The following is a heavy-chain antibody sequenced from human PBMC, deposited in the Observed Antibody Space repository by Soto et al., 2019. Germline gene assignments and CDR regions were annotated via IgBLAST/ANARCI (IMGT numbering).Heavy chain of an antibody. D-gene: IGHD4-4*01. CDR2: IYYSGST. Sequence: PSETLSLTCTVSGGSISSGGYYWSWIRQHPGKGLEWIGYIYYSGSTYYNPSLKSRVTISVDTSKNQFSLKLSSVTAADTAVYYCARAESYSNYDWFDPWGQGTLVTVSS. CDR3: ARAESYSNYDWFDP. CDR1: GGSISSGGYY. V-gene: IGHV4-31*03. J-gene: IGHJ5*02.